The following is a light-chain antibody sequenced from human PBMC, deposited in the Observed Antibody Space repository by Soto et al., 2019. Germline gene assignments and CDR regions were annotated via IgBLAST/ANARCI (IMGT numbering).Light chain of an antibody. CDR3: QQHISWPLT. J-gene: IGKJ4*01. Sequence: EIVLTQSPGTLSLSPGERATLSCRASQSVSSNYFAWYQQKPGQAPRLLVYDASNRATGIPTRFSGSGSGTDFTLTISNLEPEDFAVYYCQQHISWPLTFGGGTKVDIK. CDR1: QSVSSNY. V-gene: IGKV3-11*01. CDR2: DAS.